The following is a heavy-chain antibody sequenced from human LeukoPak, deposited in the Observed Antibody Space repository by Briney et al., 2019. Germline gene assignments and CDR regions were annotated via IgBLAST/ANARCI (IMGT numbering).Heavy chain of an antibody. Sequence: GGSLRLSCAASGFTVSRNYMSWVRQAPGKGLEWVSAMSDSGDYTYHADSVKGRFTIFRDNSKNTLYLQMSSLRADDTAVYYCAKNDFYYYMDVWGKGTTVTVSS. CDR2: MSDSGDYT. CDR3: AKNDFYYYMDV. J-gene: IGHJ6*03. V-gene: IGHV3-23*01. CDR1: GFTVSRNY.